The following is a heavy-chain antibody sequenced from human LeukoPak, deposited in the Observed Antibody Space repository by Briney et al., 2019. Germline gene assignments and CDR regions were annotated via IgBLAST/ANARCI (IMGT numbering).Heavy chain of an antibody. V-gene: IGHV4-4*07. Sequence: SETLSLTCTVSGGSISSYYWSWIRQPAGKGLEWIGRIYTSGSTNYNPSLKSRVTISVDTSKNQFSLKVNSVTAADTAIYYCATLGGIFGTEEWGQGTLVSVSS. CDR2: IYTSGST. D-gene: IGHD3-3*01. CDR1: GGSISSYY. J-gene: IGHJ4*02. CDR3: ATLGGIFGTEE.